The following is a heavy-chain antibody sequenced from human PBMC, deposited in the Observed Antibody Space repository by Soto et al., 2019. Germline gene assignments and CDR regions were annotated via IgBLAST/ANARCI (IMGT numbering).Heavy chain of an antibody. CDR1: GYIFTNYY. D-gene: IGHD2-21*01. CDR3: ARGLYSGDK. CDR2: INPNGGST. Sequence: QVRLVQSGAEVKKPGASVKVSCKASGYIFTNYYIHWVRQAPVQGLEWMAIINPNGGSTNCAQEFQGRITLTRDTSTSTVYMDLSSLTSEDTAVYYCARGLYSGDKWGQGTLVTVSS. J-gene: IGHJ4*02. V-gene: IGHV1-46*01.